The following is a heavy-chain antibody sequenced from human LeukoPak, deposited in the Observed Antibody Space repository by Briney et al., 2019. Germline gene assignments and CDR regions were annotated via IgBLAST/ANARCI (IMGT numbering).Heavy chain of an antibody. CDR1: GFTFSSYA. Sequence: GGSLRLSCAASGFTFSSYAMSWVRQAPGKGLEWVSAISGSGGSTYYADSVKGRFTISRDNSKNTLYLQMNSLRAEDTAVYYCAKDQDYFGSGSYFSASDYWGQGTLVTVSS. V-gene: IGHV3-23*01. J-gene: IGHJ4*02. CDR3: AKDQDYFGSGSYFSASDY. CDR2: ISGSGGST. D-gene: IGHD3-10*01.